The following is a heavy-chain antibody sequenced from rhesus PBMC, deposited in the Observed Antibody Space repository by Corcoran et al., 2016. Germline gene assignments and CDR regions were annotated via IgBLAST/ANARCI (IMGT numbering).Heavy chain of an antibody. J-gene: IGHJ4*01. D-gene: IGHD1-26*01. V-gene: IGHV4-122*02. CDR1: GGSISSGYYY. Sequence: QVQLQESGPGLVKPSETLSLTCAVSGGSISSGYYYWSWIRQPPGKGLEWIGYITYSGSTSDNPSRKSRVTISRDTSKHQFSLKLSSVTAADTAVYYCARDPATGTTEIVDYWGQGVLVTVSS. CDR2: ITYSGST. CDR3: ARDPATGTTEIVDY.